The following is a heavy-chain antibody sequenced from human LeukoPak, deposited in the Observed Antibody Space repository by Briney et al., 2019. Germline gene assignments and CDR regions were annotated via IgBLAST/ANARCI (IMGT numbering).Heavy chain of an antibody. Sequence: PGASVKISCKASGYTFTAYYIHWVRQAPGQGLEWMGWLNPNSGATNYAQKFQGRVTVTRDTSISTAYMDLSSLTSDDTAVYYCTRDPKNYPDYWGQGTLVTVSS. D-gene: IGHD5-24*01. V-gene: IGHV1-2*02. CDR2: LNPNSGAT. J-gene: IGHJ4*02. CDR3: TRDPKNYPDY. CDR1: GYTFTAYY.